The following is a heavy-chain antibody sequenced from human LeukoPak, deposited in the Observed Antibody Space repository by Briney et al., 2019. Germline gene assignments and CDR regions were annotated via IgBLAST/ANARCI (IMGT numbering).Heavy chain of an antibody. D-gene: IGHD6-13*01. CDR1: GFTFNDYI. Sequence: QPGRSMRLSCAASGFTFNDYIMHWVRQAPGKGLEWVSGISWNSGSIGYADSVKGRFTISRDNAKNSLYLQMNSLRAEDTALYYCAKDIVAAAGTSSAFDYWGQGTLVTVSS. CDR2: ISWNSGSI. J-gene: IGHJ4*02. V-gene: IGHV3-9*01. CDR3: AKDIVAAAGTSSAFDY.